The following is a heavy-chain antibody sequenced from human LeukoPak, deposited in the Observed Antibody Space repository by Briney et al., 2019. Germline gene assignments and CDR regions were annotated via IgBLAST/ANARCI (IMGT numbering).Heavy chain of an antibody. V-gene: IGHV4-39*02. CDR2: TYYSGTT. Sequence: PSETLSLTCTVSGGSISSSTYYWGWIRQPPGKGLEWIGSTYYSGTTYYNPSLKSRVTISVDTSKKQFSLKLSSVTAADTAVYYCARDDGSYSRSPGFDYWGQGTLVTVSS. J-gene: IGHJ4*02. CDR3: ARDDGSYSRSPGFDY. CDR1: GGSISSSTYY. D-gene: IGHD1-26*01.